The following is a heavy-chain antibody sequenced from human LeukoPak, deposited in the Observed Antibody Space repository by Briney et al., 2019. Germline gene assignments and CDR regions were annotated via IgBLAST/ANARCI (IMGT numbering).Heavy chain of an antibody. CDR1: GGSISSYY. J-gene: IGHJ4*02. CDR2: IYYGGST. V-gene: IGHV4-59*01. CDR3: ARARLDSSGRFDY. D-gene: IGHD3-22*01. Sequence: SETLSLTCAVSGGSISSYYWSWIREPPGKGLEWIGYIYYGGSTDYNPSLKSRVTISKDTSKTQFSLRLSSVTAADTAVYYCARARLDSSGRFDYWGQGTLVTVSS.